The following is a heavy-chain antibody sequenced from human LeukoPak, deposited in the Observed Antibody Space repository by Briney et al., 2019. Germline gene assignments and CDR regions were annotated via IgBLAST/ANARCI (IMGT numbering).Heavy chain of an antibody. CDR2: ISDGGSHT. D-gene: IGHD1-1*01. V-gene: IGHV3-23*01. Sequence: PGGSLRLSCAASGFTFGSYAMSWVRQAPGKGLEWVSAISDGGSHTYYADSVKGRFTISRDNAKNSLYLQMNSLRAEDTAVYYCARDPELERGLEAFDIWGQGTMVTVSS. CDR3: ARDPELERGLEAFDI. J-gene: IGHJ3*02. CDR1: GFTFGSYA.